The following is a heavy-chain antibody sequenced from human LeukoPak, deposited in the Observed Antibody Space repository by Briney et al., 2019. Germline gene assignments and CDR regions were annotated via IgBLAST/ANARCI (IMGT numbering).Heavy chain of an antibody. Sequence: SETLSLTCTVSGGSTRGSSDYWGWIRQSPGKGLEWIGSVYYSGSTYYNPSLKSRVSISVDTSKNQFHLRLTSVTAADTAVYYCARNESVLGTTGLNDFFDDWGQGTLVTVSS. CDR3: ARNESVLGTTGLNDFFDD. CDR1: GGSTRGSSDY. CDR2: VYYSGST. D-gene: IGHD1-26*01. V-gene: IGHV4-39*01. J-gene: IGHJ4*02.